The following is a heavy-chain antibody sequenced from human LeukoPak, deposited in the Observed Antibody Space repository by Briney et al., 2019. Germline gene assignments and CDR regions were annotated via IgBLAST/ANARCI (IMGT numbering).Heavy chain of an antibody. J-gene: IGHJ3*02. Sequence: ASVKVSCKASGYTFTDYFIHWVRQAPGQGLEWMGWIGPKSGDTSYSQKFQGRVTVTRDTSISTAYMELSRLRSDDTAVYYCGINRLGKALDIWGQGTTVTVSS. CDR1: GYTFTDYF. CDR3: GINRLGKALDI. D-gene: IGHD7-27*01. V-gene: IGHV1-2*02. CDR2: IGPKSGDT.